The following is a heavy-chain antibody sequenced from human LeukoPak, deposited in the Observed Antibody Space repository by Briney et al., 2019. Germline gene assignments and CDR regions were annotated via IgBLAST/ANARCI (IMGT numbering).Heavy chain of an antibody. Sequence: GASVKVSCKASGFTFTSSAVQWVRQARGQRLEWIGWIVVGSGNTNYAQKFHERVTITRDMSTSTAYMELSSLRSEDTAVYYCSSTSPGVDYYYGMDVWGQGTTVTVSS. J-gene: IGHJ6*02. CDR3: SSTSPGVDYYYGMDV. CDR1: GFTFTSSA. V-gene: IGHV1-58*01. D-gene: IGHD2-2*01. CDR2: IVVGSGNT.